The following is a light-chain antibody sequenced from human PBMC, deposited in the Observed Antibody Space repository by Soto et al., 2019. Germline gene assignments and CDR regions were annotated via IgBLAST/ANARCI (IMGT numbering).Light chain of an antibody. CDR2: QDT. J-gene: IGLJ2*01. CDR3: QAWDSTMV. CDR1: KLGEKY. V-gene: IGLV3-1*01. Sequence: SYELTQPPSVSVSPGQTASITCSGDKLGEKYACWYQQKPGQSPVLVIYQDTKRPSGIPERFSGSNSGNTATLTISGTQAVDEADYYCQAWDSTMVFGGGTKLTDL.